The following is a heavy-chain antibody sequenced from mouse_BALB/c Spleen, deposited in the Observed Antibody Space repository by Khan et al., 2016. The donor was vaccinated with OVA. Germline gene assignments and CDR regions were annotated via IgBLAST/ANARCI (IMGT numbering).Heavy chain of an antibody. D-gene: IGHD2-1*01. CDR2: IFPGTGTT. J-gene: IGHJ3*01. CDR1: DYTFTNYW. CDR3: ARGYFGNYEFAY. V-gene: IGHV1S132*01. Sequence: QVQLQQPGAELVKPGASVKLSCKTSDYTFTNYWIQWVKQRPGQGLGWIGEIFPGTGTTYFNEDFKGKATLTIDTSSATAYIQLSSLTSEDSAVYFCARGYFGNYEFAYWGQGTLVTVSA.